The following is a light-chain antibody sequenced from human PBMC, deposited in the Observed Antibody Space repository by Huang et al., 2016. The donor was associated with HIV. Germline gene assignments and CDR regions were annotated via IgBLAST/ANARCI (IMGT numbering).Light chain of an antibody. J-gene: IGKJ1*01. V-gene: IGKV3-15*01. CDR2: GAS. Sequence: EIVMTQSPATLSASPVERSTLSCRASQSGSNNLAWYQQKPGQAPRLLIYGASTRATGIPARFSGSGSGTEFTLTISSLQSEDFAVYYCQQYNNCPRTFGQGTKVEIK. CDR3: QQYNNCPRT. CDR1: QSGSNN.